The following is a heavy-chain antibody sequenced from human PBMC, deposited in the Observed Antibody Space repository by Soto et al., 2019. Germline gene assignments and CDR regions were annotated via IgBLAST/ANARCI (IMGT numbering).Heavy chain of an antibody. CDR2: IYYSGST. J-gene: IGHJ4*02. CDR3: ARVRGSSWSLDY. V-gene: IGHV4-39*07. CDR1: GGSISSSSYY. D-gene: IGHD6-13*01. Sequence: SETLSLTCTVSGGSISSSSYYWGWIRQPPGKGLEWIGSIYYSGSTYYNPSLKSRVTISVDTSKNQFSLKLSSVTAADTAVYYCARVRGSSWSLDYWGQGTLVTVSS.